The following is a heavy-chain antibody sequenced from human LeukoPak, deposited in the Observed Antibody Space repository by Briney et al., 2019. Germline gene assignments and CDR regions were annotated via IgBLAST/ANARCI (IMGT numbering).Heavy chain of an antibody. CDR1: GGTFSSYA. CDR3: ATLYSSGWLNYFDY. J-gene: IGHJ4*02. CDR2: IIPIFGTA. D-gene: IGHD6-19*01. V-gene: IGHV1-69*05. Sequence: GSSVKVSCKASGGTFSSYAISWVRQAPGQGLEWMGGIIPIFGTANYAQKFQGRVTITTDESTSTAYMELSSLRSEDTAVYYCATLYSSGWLNYFDYWGQGTLVTVSS.